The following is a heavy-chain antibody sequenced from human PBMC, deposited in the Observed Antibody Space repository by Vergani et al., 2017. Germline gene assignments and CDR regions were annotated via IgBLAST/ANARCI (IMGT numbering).Heavy chain of an antibody. J-gene: IGHJ4*02. CDR2: IIPIFGTA. CDR1: GGTFSSYA. Sequence: QVQLVQSGAEVKKPGSSVKVSCKASGGTFSSYAISWVRQATGQGLEWMGGIIPIFGTANYAQKFQGRVTITADESTSTAYMELSSLRSEDTAVYYCARTGLLWFGELSRGAHLDYWGQGTLVTVSS. CDR3: ARTGLLWFGELSRGAHLDY. V-gene: IGHV1-69*12. D-gene: IGHD3-10*01.